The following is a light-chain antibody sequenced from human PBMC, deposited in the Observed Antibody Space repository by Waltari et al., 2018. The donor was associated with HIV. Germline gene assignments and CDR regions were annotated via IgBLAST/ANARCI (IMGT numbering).Light chain of an antibody. J-gene: IGLJ1*01. CDR1: RSDVGYTNR. CDR3: ASFTTSATYV. CDR2: EVT. Sequence: QSALTQPPSVSGSPGQSVTISCTGTRSDVGYTNRVSWYQQSPGTAPKLIIYEVTNRPSGVPDRFSGSKSGNTASLTSSGLQAEDEADYYCASFTTSATYVFGLGTKVTVL. V-gene: IGLV2-18*02.